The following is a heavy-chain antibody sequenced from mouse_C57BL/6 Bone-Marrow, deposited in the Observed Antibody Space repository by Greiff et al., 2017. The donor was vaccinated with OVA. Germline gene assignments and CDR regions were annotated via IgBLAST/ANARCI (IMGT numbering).Heavy chain of an antibody. CDR1: GYTFTSYW. J-gene: IGHJ3*01. D-gene: IGHD2-2*01. CDR2: IDPNSGGT. CDR3: ARTVTTGADVTWFAY. Sequence: VQLQQSGAELVKPGASVKLSCKASGYTFTSYWMHWVKQRPGRGLEWIGRIDPNSGGTKYNEKFKSKATLTVDKPSSTAYMQLSSLTSEDSAVYYCARTVTTGADVTWFAYWGQGTLVTVSA. V-gene: IGHV1-72*01.